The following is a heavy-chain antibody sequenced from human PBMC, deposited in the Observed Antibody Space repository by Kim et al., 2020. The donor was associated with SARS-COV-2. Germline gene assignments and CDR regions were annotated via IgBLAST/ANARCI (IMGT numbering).Heavy chain of an antibody. V-gene: IGHV3-21*01. J-gene: IGHJ4*02. D-gene: IGHD3-10*01. Sequence: GGSLRLSCAASGFTFSSCSMNWVRQAPGKGLEWVSFISSSSSYIYYADSVKGRFTISRDNAKNSLYLQMNSLRAEDTAVYYCAREGFILWFGELLLQWFVYWGAGALVSVSS. CDR3: AREGFILWFGELLLQWFVY. CDR2: ISSSSSYI. CDR1: GFTFSSCS.